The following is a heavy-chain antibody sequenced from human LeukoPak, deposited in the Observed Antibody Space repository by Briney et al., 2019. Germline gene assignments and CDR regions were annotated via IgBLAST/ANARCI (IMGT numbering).Heavy chain of an antibody. D-gene: IGHD2-2*01. CDR2: IYYSGST. V-gene: IGHV4-59*08. CDR3: ARSTPDDAFDI. Sequence: PSETLSLTCTVSGGSISSYYWSWIRQPPGKGLEWIGYIYYSGSTNYNPSLKSRVTISVDTSKNQFSLKLSSVTAADTAAYYCARSTPDDAFDIWGQGTMVTVSS. J-gene: IGHJ3*02. CDR1: GGSISSYY.